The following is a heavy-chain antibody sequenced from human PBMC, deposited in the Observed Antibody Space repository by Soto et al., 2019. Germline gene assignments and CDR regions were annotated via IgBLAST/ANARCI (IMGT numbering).Heavy chain of an antibody. CDR2: ISSSGSTI. CDR3: ATPVAFCGGGCYSTHDAFDI. Sequence: GGSLRLSCAASGFTFSYYYMSWIRQAPGKGLEWVSYISSSGSTIYYADSVKGRFTISRDNAKNSLYLQMNSLRAEDTAVYYCATPVAFCGGGCYSTHDAFDIWGQGTMVTVSS. CDR1: GFTFSYYY. J-gene: IGHJ3*02. V-gene: IGHV3-11*01. D-gene: IGHD2-21*02.